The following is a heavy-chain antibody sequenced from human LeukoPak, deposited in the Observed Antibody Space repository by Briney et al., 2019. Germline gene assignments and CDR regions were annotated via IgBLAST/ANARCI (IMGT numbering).Heavy chain of an antibody. CDR1: GFTFSSYG. V-gene: IGHV3-30*03. CDR3: ARVGQQLEIDY. J-gene: IGHJ4*02. D-gene: IGHD6-13*01. Sequence: PGRSLRLSCAASGFTFSSYGMHWVRQAPGKGLEWVAVISYDGSNKYYADSVKGRFTISRDNSKNTLYLQMNSLRAEDTALYYCARVGQQLEIDYWGQGTLVTVSS. CDR2: ISYDGSNK.